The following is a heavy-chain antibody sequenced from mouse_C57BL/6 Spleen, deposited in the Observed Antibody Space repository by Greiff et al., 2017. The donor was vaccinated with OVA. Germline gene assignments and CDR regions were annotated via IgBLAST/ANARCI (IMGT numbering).Heavy chain of an antibody. J-gene: IGHJ4*01. CDR2: IYPGDGDT. Sequence: QVQLQQSGPELVKPGASVKISCKASGYAFSSSWMNWVKQRPGKGLEWIGRIYPGDGDTNYNGKFKGKATLTADKSSSTAYMQLSSLTSEDSAVYFWARAAQATGYYYAMDYWGQGTSVTVSS. CDR1: GYAFSSSW. V-gene: IGHV1-82*01. CDR3: ARAAQATGYYYAMDY. D-gene: IGHD3-2*02.